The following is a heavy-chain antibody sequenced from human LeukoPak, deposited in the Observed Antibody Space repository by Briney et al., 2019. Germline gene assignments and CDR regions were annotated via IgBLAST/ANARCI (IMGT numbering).Heavy chain of an antibody. CDR1: GYTFTGYY. CDR3: ARTPVLLRYFDQNWFDP. J-gene: IGHJ5*02. V-gene: IGHV1-2*02. CDR2: INPNSGGT. Sequence: ASVKVSCKASGYTFTGYYMHWVRQAPGQGLEWMGWINPNSGGTNYAQKFQGRVTMTRDTSISTAYMELSRLRSDDTAVYYCARTPVLLRYFDQNWFDPWGQGTLVTLSS. D-gene: IGHD3-9*01.